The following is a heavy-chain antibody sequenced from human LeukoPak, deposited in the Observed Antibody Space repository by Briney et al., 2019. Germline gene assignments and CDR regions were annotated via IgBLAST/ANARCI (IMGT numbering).Heavy chain of an antibody. D-gene: IGHD4-23*01. CDR1: GGSISSYY. CDR2: IYYSGST. J-gene: IGHJ6*03. Sequence: SETLSLTCTVSGGSISSYYWSWIRQPPGKGLEWIGYIYYSGSTNYNPSLKSRVTISVDTSKNQFSLKLSSVTAADTAVYYCARDTGYGGNSGADYYYYMDVWGKGITVTVSS. V-gene: IGHV4-59*01. CDR3: ARDTGYGGNSGADYYYYMDV.